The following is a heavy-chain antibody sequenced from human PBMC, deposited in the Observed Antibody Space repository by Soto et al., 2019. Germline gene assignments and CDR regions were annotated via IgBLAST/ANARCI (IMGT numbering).Heavy chain of an antibody. Sequence: ASVKVSCKASGYTFTDYYLHWVRQAPGQGLECLGWINPNTVGTDSAQRFQGRVTMTRDTSIRIAYMELSRLRSDDTAMYYCTRARWAGTSDAFDIWGQGTMVT. J-gene: IGHJ3*02. D-gene: IGHD6-19*01. CDR3: TRARWAGTSDAFDI. CDR1: GYTFTDYY. V-gene: IGHV1-2*02. CDR2: INPNTVGT.